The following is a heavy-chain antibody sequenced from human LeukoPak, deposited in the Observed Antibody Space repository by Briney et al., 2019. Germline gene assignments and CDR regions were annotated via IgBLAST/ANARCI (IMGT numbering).Heavy chain of an antibody. J-gene: IGHJ5*02. Sequence: GGSLRLSCETAGFTFSSYVTHWVRRTPGKGLVWVSRISHDGIISYADSVKGRFTISRDNAKNTLILQMNSLRVEDTAVYYCTSSFGSGSGFDPWGQGTLVTVSS. V-gene: IGHV3-74*01. CDR3: TSSFGSGSGFDP. CDR1: GFTFSSYV. CDR2: ISHDGII. D-gene: IGHD3-10*01.